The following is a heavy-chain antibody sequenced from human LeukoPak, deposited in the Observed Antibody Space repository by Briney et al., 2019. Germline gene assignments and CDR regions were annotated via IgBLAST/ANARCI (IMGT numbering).Heavy chain of an antibody. CDR2: IKRDGSDK. V-gene: IGHV3-7*01. J-gene: IGHJ4*02. CDR3: ARDGGGWVIDC. D-gene: IGHD6-19*01. Sequence: PGGSLRLSCAASGFTFSSYWMTWVRQAPGKGLEWVANIKRDGSDKYYVGSVDGRFTISRDNAKNSLYLEMNNLRAEDTAVYYCARDGGGWVIDCWGQGTLVTVSS. CDR1: GFTFSSYW.